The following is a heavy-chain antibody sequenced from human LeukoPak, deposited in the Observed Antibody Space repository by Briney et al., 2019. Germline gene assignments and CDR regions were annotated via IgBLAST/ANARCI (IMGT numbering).Heavy chain of an antibody. CDR3: ARGQTPHVFYYYYGMDV. J-gene: IGHJ6*02. CDR1: GVPIASASYY. V-gene: IGHV4-61*02. Sequence: SQTLSLTCTVSGVPIASASYYWSWVRQPAGQGLEWIGLYTNGNTKYNPSLKSRGTISVDTSNNQFSLNLNSVTAADTAVYYCARGQTPHVFYYYYGMDVWGQGTTVTVPS. CDR2: LYTNGNT.